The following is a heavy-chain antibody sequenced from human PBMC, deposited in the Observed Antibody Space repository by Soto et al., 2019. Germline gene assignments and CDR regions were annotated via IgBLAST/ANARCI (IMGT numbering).Heavy chain of an antibody. CDR2: INHSGST. J-gene: IGHJ6*02. CDR3: ARGVGGNYYYYYGMDV. CDR1: GGSFSGYY. V-gene: IGHV4-34*01. Sequence: SETLSLTCAVYGGSFSGYYWSWIRQPPGKGLEWIGEINHSGSTNYNPSLKSRVTISVDTSKNQFSLKLSSVTAADTAVYYCARGVGGNYYYYYGMDVWGQGTTVTVSS. D-gene: IGHD3-10*01.